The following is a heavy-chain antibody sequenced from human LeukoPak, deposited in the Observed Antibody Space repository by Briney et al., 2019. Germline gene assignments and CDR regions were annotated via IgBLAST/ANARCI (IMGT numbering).Heavy chain of an antibody. CDR1: GYRFTSHW. CDR2: IFPGDFDT. V-gene: IGHV5-51*01. D-gene: IGHD2-21*01. J-gene: IGHJ4*02. CDR3: ARARHCASSSCIHDF. Sequence: GESLKISCKPSGYRFTSHWIAWVRQMPGRGLEWMGIIFPGDFDTRYSPSFQSQVTISADKSISTAYLEWSSLTASDTPIYYCARARHCASSSCIHDFWGPGTQVTVSS.